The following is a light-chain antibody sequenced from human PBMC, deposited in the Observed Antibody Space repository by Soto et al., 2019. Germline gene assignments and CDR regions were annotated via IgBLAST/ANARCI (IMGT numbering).Light chain of an antibody. CDR1: SFNIGAGYD. V-gene: IGLV1-40*01. CDR2: GNS. J-gene: IGLJ1*01. CDR3: QSYDSSLKV. Sequence: QSVLTQPPSVSGAPGQRVTISCTGSSFNIGAGYDVHWYQQLPGTAPKLLIYGNSNRPSGVPDRFSGSKSGTSASLAITGLQAEDEADYYCQSYDSSLKVFGTGTKLTVL.